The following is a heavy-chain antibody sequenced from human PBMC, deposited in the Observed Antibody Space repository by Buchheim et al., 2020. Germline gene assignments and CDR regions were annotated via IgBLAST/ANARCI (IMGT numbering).Heavy chain of an antibody. V-gene: IGHV3-48*03. J-gene: IGHJ4*02. D-gene: IGHD5-18*01. CDR2: ISSSGSTI. CDR3: ARVPIESYGWYYFDY. Sequence: EVQLVESGGGLVQPGGSLRLSCAASGFTFSSYEMNWVRQAPGKGLEWVSYISSSGSTIYYADSVKGRFTIYRENAKNTLCLQMNSLRAEDTAVYYCARVPIESYGWYYFDYWGQGTL. CDR1: GFTFSSYE.